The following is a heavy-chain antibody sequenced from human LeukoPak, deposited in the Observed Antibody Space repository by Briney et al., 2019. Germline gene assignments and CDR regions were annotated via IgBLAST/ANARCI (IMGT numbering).Heavy chain of an antibody. J-gene: IGHJ3*02. CDR1: GGSISSGNYY. CDR3: ARDRGGIVGYTNAFDI. Sequence: SQTLSLTCTVSGGSISSGNYYWSWVRQPAGKGLQWIGRLHTSGSTNYNPSLGSRVTISVDTSENQFSLKLRSMTAADTAVYYCARDRGGIVGYTNAFDIWGQGTMVTVSS. CDR2: LHTSGST. V-gene: IGHV4-61*02. D-gene: IGHD1-26*01.